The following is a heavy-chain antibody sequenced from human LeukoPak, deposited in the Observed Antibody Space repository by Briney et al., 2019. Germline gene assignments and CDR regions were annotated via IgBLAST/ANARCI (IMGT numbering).Heavy chain of an antibody. V-gene: IGHV3-15*01. D-gene: IGHD1-26*01. CDR3: TTDSGPPSGHFDY. J-gene: IGHJ4*02. CDR1: GFTFSNAW. Sequence: PGGSLRLSCAASGFTFSNAWMSWVRQAPGKGLEWVGHIKSKTDGGTTDYAAPVKGRFTISRDDPKNTLYLQMNSLKTEDTAVYYCTTDSGPPSGHFDYWGQGTLVTVSS. CDR2: IKSKTDGGTT.